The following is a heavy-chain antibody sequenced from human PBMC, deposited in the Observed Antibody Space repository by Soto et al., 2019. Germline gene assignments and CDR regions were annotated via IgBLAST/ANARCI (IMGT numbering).Heavy chain of an antibody. CDR3: EGGGGGGGGY. D-gene: IGHD3-16*01. Sequence: EVQLVESGGGLVQPGGSLRLSCAASGFTFSSYWMHWVRQAPGKGLVWVSRINEDGSTINYADSVKGRFTISRDNAKNTWYMERNGRGAGARGVFEGEGGGGGGGGYWGQGTLVTVSS. CDR1: GFTFSSYW. J-gene: IGHJ4*02. V-gene: IGHV3-74*01. CDR2: INEDGSTI.